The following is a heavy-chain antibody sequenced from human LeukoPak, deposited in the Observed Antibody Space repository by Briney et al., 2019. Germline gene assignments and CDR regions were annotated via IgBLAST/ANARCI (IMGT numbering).Heavy chain of an antibody. J-gene: IGHJ4*02. CDR3: AKARGATYGTYYFDY. Sequence: GGSLRLSCAASGFTFSSYAMSWVRQAPGKGLEWVSAISGSGGSTYYADSVKGRFTISRDNSKNTLYLQMNSLRAEDTAVYYCAKARGATYGTYYFDYWGQGTLVTVSS. CDR2: ISGSGGST. D-gene: IGHD4/OR15-4a*01. V-gene: IGHV3-23*01. CDR1: GFTFSSYA.